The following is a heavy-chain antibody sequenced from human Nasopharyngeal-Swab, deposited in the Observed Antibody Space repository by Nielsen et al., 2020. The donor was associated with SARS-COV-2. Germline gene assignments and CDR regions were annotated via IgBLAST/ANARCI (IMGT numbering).Heavy chain of an antibody. CDR2: ISSSGSTI. CDR1: GFTFSDYY. J-gene: IGHJ3*02. D-gene: IGHD2-21*02. CDR3: ASDLAYCGGDCYGNAFDI. Sequence: GESLKISCAASGFTFSDYYMSWIRQAPGKGLEWVSYISSSGSTIYYADSVKGRFTISRDNAKNSLYLQMNSLRAEDTAVYYCASDLAYCGGDCYGNAFDIWGQGTVVTVSS. V-gene: IGHV3-11*04.